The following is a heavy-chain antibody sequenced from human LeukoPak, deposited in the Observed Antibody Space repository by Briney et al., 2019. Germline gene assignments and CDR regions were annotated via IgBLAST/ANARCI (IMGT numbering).Heavy chain of an antibody. Sequence: SVKISCKASGGTFSSYAISWVRHAPGQGLEWMGRIIPIFGTANYAQKFQGRVTITTDESTSTAYMELSSLRSEDTAVYYCARTGSIAAAGTKTYLEHLVQGTMVTASS. CDR3: ARTGSIAAAGTKTYLEH. CDR2: IIPIFGTA. D-gene: IGHD6-13*01. J-gene: IGHJ4*02. V-gene: IGHV1-69*05. CDR1: GGTFSSYA.